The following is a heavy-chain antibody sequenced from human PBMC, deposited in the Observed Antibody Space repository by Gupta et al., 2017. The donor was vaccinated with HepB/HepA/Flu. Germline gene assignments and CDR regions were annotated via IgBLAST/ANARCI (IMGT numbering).Heavy chain of an antibody. V-gene: IGHV3-21*01. D-gene: IGHD3-10*01. CDR3: ARVKGVALPVDS. Sequence: EVQLVESGGGLVKPGGSLRLSCAAPGFTFSSYAMTWVRQAPGKGLDWVSAISTTGSNTYYADSAKGRFTISRDNAKNSLYLQMNSLRADDTAVYYCARVKGVALPVDSWGQVTLVTVSS. CDR1: GFTFSSYA. J-gene: IGHJ4*02. CDR2: ISTTGSNT.